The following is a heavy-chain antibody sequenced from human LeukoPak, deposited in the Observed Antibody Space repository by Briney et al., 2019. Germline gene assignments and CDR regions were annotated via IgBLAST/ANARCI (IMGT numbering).Heavy chain of an antibody. Sequence: ASVKVSCKASGSTFTDYYMHWVRQAPGQGLEWMGWINPNTGGTNYAQKFQGRVTMTRDTSISTAYMEVNGLRSDDTAVYYCARGFDWLEYYFDYWGQGTLVTVSS. J-gene: IGHJ4*02. V-gene: IGHV1-2*02. CDR2: INPNTGGT. CDR3: ARGFDWLEYYFDY. D-gene: IGHD3-9*01. CDR1: GSTFTDYY.